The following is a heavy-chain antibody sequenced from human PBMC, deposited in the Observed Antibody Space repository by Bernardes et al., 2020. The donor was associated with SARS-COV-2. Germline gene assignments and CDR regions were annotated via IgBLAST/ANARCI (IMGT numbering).Heavy chain of an antibody. J-gene: IGHJ4*02. CDR1: GYTFTSYA. CDR3: ARGLLTITIFGVVIIGTLDY. CDR2: INAGNGNT. V-gene: IGHV1-3*01. D-gene: IGHD3-3*01. Sequence: ASVKVSCKASGYTFTSYAMHWVRQAPGQRLEWMGWINAGNGNTKYSQKFQGRVTITRDTSASTAYMELSSLRSEDTAVYYCARGLLTITIFGVVIIGTLDYWGQGTLVTVSS.